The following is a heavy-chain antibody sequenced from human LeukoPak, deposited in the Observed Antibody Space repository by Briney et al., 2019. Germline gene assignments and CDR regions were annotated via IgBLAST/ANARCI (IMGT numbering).Heavy chain of an antibody. Sequence: GGSLRLSCAASGFTFSNYGMHWVRQAPGKGLEWVANIKQDGSEKYYVDSVKGRFTISRDNAKNSLYLQMNSLRAEDTAVYYCARASYGGFDYWGQGTLVTVSS. D-gene: IGHD3-10*01. CDR2: IKQDGSEK. CDR1: GFTFSNYG. J-gene: IGHJ4*02. CDR3: ARASYGGFDY. V-gene: IGHV3-7*04.